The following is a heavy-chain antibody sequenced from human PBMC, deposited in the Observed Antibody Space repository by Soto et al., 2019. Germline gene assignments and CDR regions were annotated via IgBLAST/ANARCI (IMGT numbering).Heavy chain of an antibody. V-gene: IGHV3-33*01. J-gene: IGHJ4*02. CDR1: GFAFSRDA. CDR2: IWVDGSEK. CDR3: ASLYFYGSGTPDF. D-gene: IGHD3-10*01. Sequence: QVQLVESGGGVVQPGRSLRLACVASGFAFSRDAMHWVRQAPGGGLEWVAVIWVDGSEKYYADSVKGRFTISRDNSKNTLYLQMTSLRAEDTAVYYCASLYFYGSGTPDFWGQGTLVTVSS.